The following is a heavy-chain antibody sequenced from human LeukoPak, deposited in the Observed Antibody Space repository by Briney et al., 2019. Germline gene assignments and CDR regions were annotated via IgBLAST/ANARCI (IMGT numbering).Heavy chain of an antibody. D-gene: IGHD3-22*01. V-gene: IGHV3-21*01. J-gene: IGHJ4*02. CDR1: GFTFSSYS. CDR2: ISSSSSYI. CDR3: ARDSRLSYCDNSGYYGLDY. Sequence: GGSLRLSCAASGFTFSSYSMNWVRQAPGKGLEWVSSISSSSSYIYYADSVKGRFTISRDNAKNSLYLQMNSLRAEDTAVYYCARDSRLSYCDNSGYYGLDYWGQGTLVTVSS.